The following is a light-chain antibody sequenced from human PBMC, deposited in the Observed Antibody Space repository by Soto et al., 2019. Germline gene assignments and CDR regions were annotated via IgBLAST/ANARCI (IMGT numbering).Light chain of an antibody. CDR1: SSGVGAFNY. CDR3: CSYASGSIYV. J-gene: IGLJ1*01. V-gene: IGLV2-14*01. CDR2: EVG. Sequence: QSVLTQPASVSGSPGQSITISCTGTSSGVGAFNYVSWYLQYPGKAPKLMIYEVGNRPSGVSNRFSGSKSGNTASLTISGLQAEDEADYYCCSYASGSIYVFGTGTKLTVL.